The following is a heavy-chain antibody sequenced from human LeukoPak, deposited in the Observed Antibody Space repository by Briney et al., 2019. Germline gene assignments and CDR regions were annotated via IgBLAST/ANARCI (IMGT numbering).Heavy chain of an antibody. CDR1: GGSISSYY. V-gene: IGHV4-59*01. CDR3: ARSVLRYFDWLFGDAFDI. D-gene: IGHD3-9*01. Sequence: SETLSLTCTVSGGSISSYYWSWIRQPPGKGPEWIGYIYYSGSTSYNPSLKSRVTISVDTSKNQFSLKLSSVTAADTAVYYCARSVLRYFDWLFGDAFDIWGQGTMVTVSS. CDR2: IYYSGST. J-gene: IGHJ3*02.